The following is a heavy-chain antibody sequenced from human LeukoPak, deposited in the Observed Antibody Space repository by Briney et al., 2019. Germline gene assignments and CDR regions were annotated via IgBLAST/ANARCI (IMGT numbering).Heavy chain of an antibody. Sequence: GGSLRLSCAASGFTFSSYSMNWVRQAPGKGLEGVSSISSSSIYMYYADSVKGRFTISRDNAKNSLYLQMNSLRAEDTAVYYCARDLTVTTFTQYYWGQGTLVTVSS. CDR3: ARDLTVTTFTQYY. D-gene: IGHD4-17*01. CDR2: ISSSSIYM. J-gene: IGHJ4*02. CDR1: GFTFSSYS. V-gene: IGHV3-21*01.